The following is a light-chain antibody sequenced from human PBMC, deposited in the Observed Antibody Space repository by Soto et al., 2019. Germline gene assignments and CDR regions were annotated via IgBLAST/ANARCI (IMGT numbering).Light chain of an antibody. V-gene: IGKV1-5*03. CDR3: QQYESYHT. J-gene: IGKJ2*01. CDR2: KAS. CDR1: QSVNSR. Sequence: DIQMTQSPSTLSASVGDRVTITCRASQSVNSRLAWYQQKSGTAPKLLIYKASSLESGVPSRFSGSGSGTEFTLTISSLQPDDFATYYCQQYESYHTFGQGTKLEIK.